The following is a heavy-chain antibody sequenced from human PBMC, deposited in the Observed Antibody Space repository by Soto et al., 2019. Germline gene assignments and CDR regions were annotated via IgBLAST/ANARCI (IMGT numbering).Heavy chain of an antibody. CDR3: ADRATMTIFGLIIDNGIWFDP. CDR1: GSSLSTSGPA. V-gene: IGHV2-5*02. D-gene: IGHD3-3*01. Sequence: QINLIESGPTLVKPTQTPTLTCTFSGSSLSTSGPAVGWVRQPPGRALEWLALIYWDGDKRYNASLGNRLTITKDTSMNQVVLTLTNVDPADTATYSCADRATMTIFGLIIDNGIWFDPWGQGTRVIVSS. CDR2: IYWDGDK. J-gene: IGHJ5*02.